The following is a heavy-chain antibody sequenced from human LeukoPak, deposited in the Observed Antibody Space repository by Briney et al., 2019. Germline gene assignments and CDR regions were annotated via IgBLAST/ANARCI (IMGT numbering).Heavy chain of an antibody. J-gene: IGHJ3*02. V-gene: IGHV4-59*08. CDR2: IYYSGST. CDR1: GGSISSYY. Sequence: SETLSLTCTVSGGSISSYYWSWIRQPPGKGLGWIGYIYYSGSTNYNPSLKSRVTISVDTSKNQFSLKLSSVTAADTAVYYCARHKLSPWFGELSFPAFDIWGQGTMVTVSS. CDR3: ARHKLSPWFGELSFPAFDI. D-gene: IGHD3-10*01.